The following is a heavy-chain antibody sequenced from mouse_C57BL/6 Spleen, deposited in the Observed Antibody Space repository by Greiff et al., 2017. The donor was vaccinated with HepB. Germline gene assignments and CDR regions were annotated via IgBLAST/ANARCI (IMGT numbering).Heavy chain of an antibody. J-gene: IGHJ2*01. CDR3: VCSIYEGYDFDY. D-gene: IGHD2-3*01. V-gene: IGHV1-78*01. CDR2: IYPSDGST. Sequence: VQLQQSDAELVKPGASVKISCKVSGYTFTDYTIHWMKQRPEQGLEWIGYIYPSDGSTKYNEKFKGKATLTADKSSSTAYMQLNSLTSEDSAVYFWVCSIYEGYDFDYWGQGTTLTVSS. CDR1: GYTFTDYT.